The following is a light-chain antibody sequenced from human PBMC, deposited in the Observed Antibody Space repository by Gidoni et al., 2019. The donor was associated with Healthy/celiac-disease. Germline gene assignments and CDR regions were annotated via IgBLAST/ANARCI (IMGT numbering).Light chain of an antibody. J-gene: IGKJ1*01. Sequence: IQMTQSPSSLSASVGDRVTITCRASQSISSYLHWYQQKPGKAPKLLIYAASSLQSGVPSRFSGSGSGTDFTITISSLQPEDFATYYCQQSYSTPRTFXQXTKVEIK. CDR1: QSISSY. V-gene: IGKV1-39*01. CDR3: QQSYSTPRT. CDR2: AAS.